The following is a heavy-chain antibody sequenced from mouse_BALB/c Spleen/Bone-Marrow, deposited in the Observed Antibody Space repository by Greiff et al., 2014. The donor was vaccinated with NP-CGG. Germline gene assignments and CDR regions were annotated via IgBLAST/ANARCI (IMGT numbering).Heavy chain of an antibody. CDR2: IDPANGNT. J-gene: IGHJ1*01. Sequence: LVESGAELVKPGASVKLSCTASGFNIKDTYMHWVKQRPEQGLEWIGRIDPANGNTKYDPKFQGKATITADTSSNTAYLQLSNLTSEDTAVYYCASYRYAWYFDVWGAGTTVTVSS. CDR3: ASYRYAWYFDV. D-gene: IGHD2-14*01. CDR1: GFNIKDTY. V-gene: IGHV14-3*02.